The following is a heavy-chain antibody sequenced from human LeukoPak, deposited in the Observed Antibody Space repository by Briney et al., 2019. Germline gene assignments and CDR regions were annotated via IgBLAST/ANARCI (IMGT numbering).Heavy chain of an antibody. CDR2: IKQDGSEK. CDR1: GFTFSNSW. V-gene: IGHV3-7*05. J-gene: IGHJ4*02. CDR3: ARGGTAAFDY. Sequence: PGGSLRLSCAAAGFTFSNSWMSWVRQAPGKGLDWVANIKQDGSEKYYVDSVKGRFTISRDNAKNSLYLQMNSLRAEDTAVYYCARGGTAAFDYWGQGTLVTVSS. D-gene: IGHD1-1*01.